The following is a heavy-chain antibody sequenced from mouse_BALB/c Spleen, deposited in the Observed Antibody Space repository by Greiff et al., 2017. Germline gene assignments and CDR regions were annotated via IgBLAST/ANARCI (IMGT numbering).Heavy chain of an antibody. CDR2: ISSGSSTI. J-gene: IGHJ3*01. V-gene: IGHV5-17*02. Sequence: EVMLVESGGGLVQPGGSRKLSCAASGFTFSSFGMHWVRQAPEKGLEWVAYISSGSSTIYYADTVKGRFTISRDNPKNTLFLQMTSLRSEDTAMYYCARGNFAWFAYWGQGTLVTVSA. CDR3: ARGNFAWFAY. D-gene: IGHD2-1*01. CDR1: GFTFSSFG.